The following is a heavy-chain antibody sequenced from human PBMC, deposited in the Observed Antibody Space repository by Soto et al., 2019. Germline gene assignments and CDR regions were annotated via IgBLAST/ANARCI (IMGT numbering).Heavy chain of an antibody. D-gene: IGHD3-22*01. J-gene: IGHJ6*02. CDR2: INHSGST. CDR1: GGSFSGYY. Sequence: PSETLSLTCAVYGGSFSGYYWSWIRQPPGKGLEWIGEINHSGSTNYNPSLKSRVTISVDTSKNHFSLKLSSVTAADTAVYYCARVPEEYYYDSSGPGVDVWGQGTTVTVSS. CDR3: ARVPEEYYYDSSGPGVDV. V-gene: IGHV4-34*01.